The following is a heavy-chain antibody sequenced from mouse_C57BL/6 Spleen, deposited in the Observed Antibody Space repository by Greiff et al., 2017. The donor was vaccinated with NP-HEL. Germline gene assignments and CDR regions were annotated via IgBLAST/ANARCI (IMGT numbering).Heavy chain of an antibody. J-gene: IGHJ1*03. CDR2: ISDGGSYT. Sequence: EVKLVESGGGLVKPGGSLKLSCAASGFTFSSYAMSWVRQTPEKRLEWVATISDGGSYTYYPDNGKGRFTISRDNAKNNLYLQMSHLKSEDTAMYYCASDWDFDVWGTGTTVTVAS. V-gene: IGHV5-4*03. CDR1: GFTFSSYA. CDR3: ASDWDFDV.